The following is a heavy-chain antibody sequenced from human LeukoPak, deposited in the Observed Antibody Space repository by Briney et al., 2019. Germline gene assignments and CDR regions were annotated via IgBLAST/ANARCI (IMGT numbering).Heavy chain of an antibody. CDR1: GGTFSRYA. CDR3: ARGGSSSWYEGYSDY. D-gene: IGHD6-13*01. J-gene: IGHJ4*02. Sequence: SVPVSCKASGGTFSRYAISWVRPAPGQGLEWMGGIIPIFGTANYAQKFQGRVTITADESTSKAYMELGSLRSEDTAVYYCARGGSSSWYEGYSDYGGQGTLVSVFS. V-gene: IGHV1-69*13. CDR2: IIPIFGTA.